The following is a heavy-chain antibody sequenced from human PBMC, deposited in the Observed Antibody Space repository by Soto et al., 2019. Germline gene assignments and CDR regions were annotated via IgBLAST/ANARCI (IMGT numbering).Heavy chain of an antibody. Sequence: GSLRLSCAASGFTFSSYAMHWVRQAPGKGLEWVAVISYDGSNKYYADSVKGRFTISRDNSKNTLYLQMNSLRAEDTAVYYCARFMTTADYWGQGTLVTVSS. CDR2: ISYDGSNK. J-gene: IGHJ4*02. V-gene: IGHV3-30-3*01. D-gene: IGHD4-4*01. CDR3: ARFMTTADY. CDR1: GFTFSSYA.